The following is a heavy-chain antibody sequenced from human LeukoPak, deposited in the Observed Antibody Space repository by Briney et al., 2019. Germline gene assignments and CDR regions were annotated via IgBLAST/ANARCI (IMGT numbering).Heavy chain of an antibody. CDR1: GFTFDDYA. V-gene: IGHV3-9*03. D-gene: IGHD3-22*01. CDR2: ISWNSGSI. J-gene: IGHJ4*02. CDR3: AKGDWYDSETYFDY. Sequence: PGGSLRLSCAASGFTFDDYAMHWVRQAPGKGLEWVSGISWNSGSIGYADSVKGRFTISRDNAKTSLYLQMNSLRAEDMALYYRAKGDWYDSETYFDYWGQGTLLTVSS.